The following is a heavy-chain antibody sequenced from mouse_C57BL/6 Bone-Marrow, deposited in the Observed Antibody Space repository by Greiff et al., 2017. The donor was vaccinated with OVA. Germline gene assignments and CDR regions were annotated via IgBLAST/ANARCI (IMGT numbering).Heavy chain of an antibody. CDR1: GFTIKDDY. J-gene: IGHJ3*01. V-gene: IGHV14-4*01. CDR3: PPSSPGFAY. CDR2: IDPENGDT. Sequence: EVQLQQSGAELVRPGASVKLSCTASGFTIKDDYMHWVKQRPEQGLEWIGWIDPENGDTEYASKFQGKATITSDTSSNTAYLQLSSLTSEDTSVDYCPPSSPGFAYWGQGTLLTVSA.